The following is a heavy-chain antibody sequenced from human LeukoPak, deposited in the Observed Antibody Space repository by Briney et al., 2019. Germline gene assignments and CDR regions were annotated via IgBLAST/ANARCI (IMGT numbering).Heavy chain of an antibody. Sequence: GGSLRLSCAASGLTFSTFEMNWVRQAPGKGLEWVSYISTTSSTIYYADSVKGRFTISRDNAKNSLYLQMHSLRVEDTAVYYCARDANGGNSGGMNYWGQGTLVTVSS. D-gene: IGHD4-23*01. CDR3: ARDANGGNSGGMNY. CDR1: GLTFSTFE. CDR2: ISTTSSTI. J-gene: IGHJ4*02. V-gene: IGHV3-48*03.